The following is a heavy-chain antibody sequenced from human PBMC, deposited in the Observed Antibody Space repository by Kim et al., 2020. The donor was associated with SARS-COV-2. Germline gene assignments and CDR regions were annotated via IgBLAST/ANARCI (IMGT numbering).Heavy chain of an antibody. CDR3: ARGGPYCSGGSCSCGYYY. CDR1: GGSFSGYY. D-gene: IGHD2-15*01. J-gene: IGHJ6*01. CDR2: INHSGST. V-gene: IGHV4-34*01. Sequence: SETLSLTCAVYGGSFSGYYWSWIRQPPGKGLEWIGEINHSGSTNYNPSLKSRVTISVDTSKNQFSLKLSSVTAADTAVYYCARGGPYCSGGSCSCGYYY.